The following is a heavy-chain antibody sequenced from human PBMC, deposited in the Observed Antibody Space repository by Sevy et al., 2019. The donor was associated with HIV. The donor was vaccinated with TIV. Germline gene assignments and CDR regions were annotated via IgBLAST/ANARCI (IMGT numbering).Heavy chain of an antibody. J-gene: IGHJ4*01. CDR2: ISGSGGST. CDR1: GFTFSSYA. Sequence: GGSLRLSCAASGFTFSSYAMSWVRQAPGKGLEWVSAISGSGGSTYYANSVKCRFTISRDNSKNTMYLQMNSLRAEDTAVYYCAKDNGSTVTTPFDYWGQGTLVTVSS. D-gene: IGHD4-4*01. CDR3: AKDNGSTVTTPFDY. V-gene: IGHV3-23*01.